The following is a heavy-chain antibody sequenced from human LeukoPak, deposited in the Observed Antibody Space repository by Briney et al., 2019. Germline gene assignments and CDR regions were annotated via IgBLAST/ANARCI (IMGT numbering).Heavy chain of an antibody. CDR3: TTMGAPASFDY. CDR1: GFTFSNAW. D-gene: IGHD2-2*01. Sequence: GGSLRLSCAASGFTFSNAWMSWVRQAAEKGLEWVGRVKSRADGGTSDYAAPVKGRFSISRDDAKNTLYLQMNNLQSEDTALYYCTTMGAPASFDYWGQGSLVTVSS. V-gene: IGHV3-15*05. J-gene: IGHJ4*02. CDR2: VKSRADGGTS.